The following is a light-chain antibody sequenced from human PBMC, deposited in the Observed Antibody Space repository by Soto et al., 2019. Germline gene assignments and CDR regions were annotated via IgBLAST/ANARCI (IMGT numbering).Light chain of an antibody. CDR3: CSHAGSYTYV. CDR2: DVS. Sequence: QSALTQPRSVSGSPGQSVTISCTGTSSDVGGYNYVSWYQQRPGKAPKLMIYDVSKRPSGVPDRLSGSKSGNMASLTISGLQAEDEADYYCCSHAGSYTYVFGPGTKLTVL. CDR1: SSDVGGYNY. J-gene: IGLJ1*01. V-gene: IGLV2-11*01.